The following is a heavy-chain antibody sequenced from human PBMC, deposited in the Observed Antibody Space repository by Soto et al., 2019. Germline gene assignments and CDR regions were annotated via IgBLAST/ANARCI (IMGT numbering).Heavy chain of an antibody. CDR3: ARNLIDGYSYGSRGMDV. V-gene: IGHV1-69*13. CDR1: GGTFSSYA. D-gene: IGHD5-18*01. J-gene: IGHJ6*02. Sequence: ASVKVSCKASGGTFSSYAISWVRQAPGQGLEWMGGIIPIFGTANYAQKFQGRVTITADESTSTAYMELSSLRSEDTAVYYCARNLIDGYSYGSRGMDVWGQGTTVTVS. CDR2: IIPIFGTA.